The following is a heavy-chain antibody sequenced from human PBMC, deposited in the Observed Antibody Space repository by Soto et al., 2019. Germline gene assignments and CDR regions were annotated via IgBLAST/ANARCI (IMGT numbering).Heavy chain of an antibody. J-gene: IGHJ5*01. Sequence: KPSETLSLTCAVNDGAFTGYYWSWIRQPPGKGLEWIGEIDHTGSTNYNSSLKDRITFSVDRSKHQFSLKLTSVKAADTGVYYCASGTRPSPSWGQGTLVTVSS. D-gene: IGHD1-1*01. CDR3: ASGTRPSPS. CDR1: DGAFTGYY. V-gene: IGHV4-34*01. CDR2: IDHTGST.